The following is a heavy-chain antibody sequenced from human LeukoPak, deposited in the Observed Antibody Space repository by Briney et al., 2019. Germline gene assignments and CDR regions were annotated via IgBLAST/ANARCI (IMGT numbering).Heavy chain of an antibody. CDR1: GFTFSTYS. D-gene: IGHD6-13*01. CDR2: ISSIGSTI. CDR3: ARDGAGKPNYYYMDV. J-gene: IGHJ6*03. V-gene: IGHV3-48*01. Sequence: GGSLRLSCAASGFTFSTYSMNWVRQAPGKGLEWVSYISSIGSTIHYADSVKGRFTISRDNAKSSLYLQMNSRRAEDTAVYYCARDGAGKPNYYYMDVWGKGTTITVSS.